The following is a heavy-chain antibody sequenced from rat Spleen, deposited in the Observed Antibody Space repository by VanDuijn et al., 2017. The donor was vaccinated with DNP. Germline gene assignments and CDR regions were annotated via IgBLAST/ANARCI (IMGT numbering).Heavy chain of an antibody. CDR3: ARIAAISTWGWWYFDF. D-gene: IGHD1-2*01. CDR1: GFTFSDSA. J-gene: IGHJ1*01. CDR2: ISYDGSDT. V-gene: IGHV5-17*01. Sequence: EVQLVESGGGLVQPGRSLKLSCAASGFTFSDSAMAWVRQTPKKGLEWVATISYDGSDTYYRDSVKGRFTISRDNVKTTLYLQMDSLRSEDTATYYWARIAAISTWGWWYFDFWGPGTMVTVSS.